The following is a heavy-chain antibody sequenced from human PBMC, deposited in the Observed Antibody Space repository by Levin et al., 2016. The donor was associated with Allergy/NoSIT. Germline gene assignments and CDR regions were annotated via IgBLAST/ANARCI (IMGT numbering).Heavy chain of an antibody. CDR1: GGSISGYY. D-gene: IGHD5-18*01. CDR3: ARWSGYSYGPGFGY. J-gene: IGHJ4*02. CDR2: INHSGST. Sequence: SETLSLTCTVSGGSISGYYWSWIRQPPGKGLEWIGEINHSGSTNYNPSLKSRVTISVDTSKNQFSLKLSSVTAADTAVYYCARWSGYSYGPGFGYWGQGTLVTVSS. V-gene: IGHV4-34*01.